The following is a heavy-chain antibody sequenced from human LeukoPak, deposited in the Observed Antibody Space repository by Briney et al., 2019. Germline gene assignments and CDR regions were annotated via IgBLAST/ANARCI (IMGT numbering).Heavy chain of an antibody. CDR2: IYYSGST. Sequence: SETLSLTCTVSGGSISSYYWSWIRQPPGKGLEWIGYIYYSGSTNYNPSLKSRVTISVDTSKNQFSLKLSSVTAADTAVYYCASIQTYYYGSGSYFFDYWGQGTLVTVSS. CDR3: ASIQTYYYGSGSYFFDY. V-gene: IGHV4-59*08. J-gene: IGHJ4*02. D-gene: IGHD3-10*01. CDR1: GGSISSYY.